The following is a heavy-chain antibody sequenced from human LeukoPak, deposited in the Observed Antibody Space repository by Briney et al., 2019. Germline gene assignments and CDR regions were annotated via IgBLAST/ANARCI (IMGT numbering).Heavy chain of an antibody. D-gene: IGHD2-21*02. CDR3: ARAYCGGDCYNSRGWFDP. CDR2: IYHSGST. J-gene: IGHJ5*02. V-gene: IGHV4-38-2*02. Sequence: SETLSLTYTVSGSSITGGYYWVWIRQPPGKGLEWVGSIYHSGSTYYIPSLKSRVTISVDTSKNQFSLKLSSVTAADTAVYYCARAYCGGDCYNSRGWFDPWGQGTRVTVSS. CDR1: GSSITGGYY.